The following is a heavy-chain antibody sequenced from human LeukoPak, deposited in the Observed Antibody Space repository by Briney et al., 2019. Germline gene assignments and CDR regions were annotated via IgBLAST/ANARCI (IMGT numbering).Heavy chain of an antibody. CDR2: INPSAGNT. CDR1: GYTVTSYY. CDR3: ARERPQTCYFDN. J-gene: IGHJ4*02. V-gene: IGHV1-46*01. Sequence: GASVKVSCKASGYTVTSYYMPWVRQAPGQGLEWMGIINPSAGNTDYAQKFRARVTMTRDTSTSTVYMELSSLRSEDTAVYYCARERPQTCYFDNWGQGTLVTVSS.